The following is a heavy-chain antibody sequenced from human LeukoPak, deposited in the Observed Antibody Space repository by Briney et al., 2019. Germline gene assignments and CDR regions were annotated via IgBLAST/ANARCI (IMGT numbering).Heavy chain of an antibody. D-gene: IGHD3-16*02. J-gene: IGHJ4*02. CDR2: IYYSGST. V-gene: IGHV4-61*01. Sequence: PSETLSLTCTVSGGSISTSNYYWGWIRQPPGKGLEWIGYIYYSGSTNYNPSLKSRVTISVDTSKNQFSLKLSSVTAADTAVYYCARDQGYYDYVWGSYRPNGFDYWGQGTLVTVSS. CDR3: ARDQGYYDYVWGSYRPNGFDY. CDR1: GGSISTSNYY.